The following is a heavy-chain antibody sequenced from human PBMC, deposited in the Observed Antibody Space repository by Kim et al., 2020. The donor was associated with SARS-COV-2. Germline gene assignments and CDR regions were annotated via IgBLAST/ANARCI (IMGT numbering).Heavy chain of an antibody. V-gene: IGHV1-24*01. CDR3: ATVGGLAAAGLKLYSYYGLDV. J-gene: IGHJ6*02. Sequence: ASVKVSCKVSGYTLTELSMHWVRQTPGKGLEWMGGFDLEDDETIYAQKFRGRVTMTEDTSTDTAYMELSSLRSEDTAVYYCATVGGLAAAGLKLYSYYGLDVWGQGTTVTVSS. D-gene: IGHD6-13*01. CDR1: GYTLTELS. CDR2: FDLEDDET.